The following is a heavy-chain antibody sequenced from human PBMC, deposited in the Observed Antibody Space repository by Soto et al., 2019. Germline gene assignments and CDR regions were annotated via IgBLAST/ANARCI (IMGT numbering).Heavy chain of an antibody. V-gene: IGHV4-61*01. D-gene: IGHD3-16*01. CDR3: ARDRSDDSAWGAKRIFDF. CDR2: IYYSGSS. J-gene: IGHJ4*02. Sequence: PSETLSLTCTVSGGSVRSSLYYWSWIRQPPGKGLEWIGFIYYSGSSNYNPSLKSRISISLDTSKNQFSLRMASVTAADTAVYFCARDRSDDSAWGAKRIFDFWGRGTKVTVST. CDR1: GGSVRSSLYY.